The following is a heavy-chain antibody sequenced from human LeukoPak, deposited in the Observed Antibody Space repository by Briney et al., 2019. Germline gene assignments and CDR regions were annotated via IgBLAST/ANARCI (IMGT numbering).Heavy chain of an antibody. CDR2: TRYDEDNK. CDR3: AKEESQWLVTSSFDY. D-gene: IGHD6-19*01. J-gene: IGHJ4*02. V-gene: IGHV3-30*02. Sequence: GGSLRLSCAASGFTFSSYGMNWVRQAPGKGLEWVAFTRYDEDNKYYADSVKGRFTISRDNSKNTLYLQMNSLRAEDTAVYYCAKEESQWLVTSSFDYWGQGTLVTVSS. CDR1: GFTFSSYG.